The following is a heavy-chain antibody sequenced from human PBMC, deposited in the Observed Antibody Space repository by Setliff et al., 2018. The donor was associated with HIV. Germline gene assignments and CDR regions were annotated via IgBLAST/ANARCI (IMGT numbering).Heavy chain of an antibody. V-gene: IGHV1-18*01. CDR2: ISAYNGNT. Sequence: ASVKVSCKASGYTFSTYGISWVRQAPGQGLEWMGWISAYNGNTNYAQKLQGRVTVTTNTSTSTAYMGLRSRTSDDPAVYYCAKQGYSDSLYAFHVWAKGQWS. D-gene: IGHD1-26*01. CDR1: GYTFSTYG. J-gene: IGHJ3*01. CDR3: AKQGYSDSLYAFHV.